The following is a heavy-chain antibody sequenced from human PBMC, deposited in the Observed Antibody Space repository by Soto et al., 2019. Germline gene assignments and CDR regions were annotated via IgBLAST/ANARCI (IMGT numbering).Heavy chain of an antibody. CDR1: GYVLANND. CDR3: ARMATFGSLNWFDP. V-gene: IGHV1-8*01. D-gene: IGHD3-16*01. CDR2: MNPGSGDT. J-gene: IGHJ5*02. Sequence: APVEVSCKASGYVLANNDVIWVRQAPGQGLEWMGWMNPGSGDTGYAQKFQGRVTMTRDISIATAYMELSSLRSDDTAIYYCARMATFGSLNWFDPWGQGTLVTVS.